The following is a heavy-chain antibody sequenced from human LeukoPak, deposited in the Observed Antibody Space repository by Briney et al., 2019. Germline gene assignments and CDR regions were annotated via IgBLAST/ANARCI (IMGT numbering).Heavy chain of an antibody. J-gene: IGHJ4*02. CDR3: ARDYGDYGGLGY. D-gene: IGHD4-17*01. Sequence: PGGSLRLSCAASGSTFSSYSMDWVRQAPGKGLEWVSSISSSSSYIYYADSVKGRFTISRDNAKNSLYLQMNSLRAEDTAVYYCARDYGDYGGLGYWGQGTLVTVSS. CDR1: GSTFSSYS. V-gene: IGHV3-21*01. CDR2: ISSSSSYI.